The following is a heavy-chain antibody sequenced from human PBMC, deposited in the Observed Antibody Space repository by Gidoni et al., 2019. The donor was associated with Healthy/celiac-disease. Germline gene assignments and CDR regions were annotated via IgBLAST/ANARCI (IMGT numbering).Heavy chain of an antibody. J-gene: IGHJ4*02. V-gene: IGHV3-15*01. CDR3: TTDYGWYYFDY. D-gene: IGHD6-19*01. Sequence: EVQLVESGGGLVKPGGSLRLSCAASGFTFSNAWMSWVRQAPGKGLGWVGRIKSKTDGGTTDYAAPVKGRFTISRDDSKNTLYLQMNSLKTEDTAVYYCTTDYGWYYFDYWGQGTLVTVSS. CDR1: GFTFSNAW. CDR2: IKSKTDGGTT.